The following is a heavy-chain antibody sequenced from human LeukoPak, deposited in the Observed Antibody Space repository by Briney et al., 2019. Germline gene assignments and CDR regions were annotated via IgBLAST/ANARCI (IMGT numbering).Heavy chain of an antibody. V-gene: IGHV3-7*01. D-gene: IGHD3-16*01. J-gene: IGHJ5*02. CDR1: GFTFSSYW. Sequence: PGGSLRLSCAASGFTFSSYWMSWVRQAPGKGLEWVANIIQGGSEKYYVDSVRGRFTISRDNAKSSLYLQMTNLRAEDTAVYYCATDSFSFGDLNPGPWGQGTLVTVSS. CDR2: IIQGGSEK. CDR3: ATDSFSFGDLNPGP.